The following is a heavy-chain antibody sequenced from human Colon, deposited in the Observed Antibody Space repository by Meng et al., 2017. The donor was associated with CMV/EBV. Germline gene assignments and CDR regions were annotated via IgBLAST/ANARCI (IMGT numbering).Heavy chain of an antibody. J-gene: IGHJ4*02. Sequence: HVQLLSAGHEVKRPWAAVKVSCKASGDTFIDFGISWVRQAPGQGLEWMGWISAYNGNTNYAPKFQGRVTLTTDTATTTDTSTTTVYMELRSLRSDDTAIYYCATELSRGGYWGQGTLVTVSS. V-gene: IGHV1-18*01. CDR3: ATELSRGGY. CDR2: ISAYNGNT. CDR1: GDTFIDFG.